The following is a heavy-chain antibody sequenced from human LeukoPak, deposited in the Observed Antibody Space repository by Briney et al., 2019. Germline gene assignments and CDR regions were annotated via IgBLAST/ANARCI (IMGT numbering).Heavy chain of an antibody. CDR1: GFTFSNAW. CDR3: TTEIIDIVVVPAAMGNAFDI. CDR2: IKSKTDGGTT. D-gene: IGHD2-2*01. J-gene: IGHJ3*02. Sequence: PGGSLRLSCAASGFTFSNAWMSWVRQAPGKGLEWVGRIKSKTDGGTTDYAAPVKGRFTISRDDSKNTLYLQMNSLKTEDTAVYYCTTEIIDIVVVPAAMGNAFDIWGQGTMVTVSS. V-gene: IGHV3-15*01.